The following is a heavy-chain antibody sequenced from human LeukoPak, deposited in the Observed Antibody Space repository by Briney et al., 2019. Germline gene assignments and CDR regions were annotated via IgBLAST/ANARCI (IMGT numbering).Heavy chain of an antibody. CDR3: TTEKAVAGVSGYFDY. V-gene: IGHV3-15*01. CDR1: GFTFSNAW. J-gene: IGHJ4*02. D-gene: IGHD6-19*01. CDR2: IKSKTDGGTT. Sequence: GGSLRLSCAASGFTFSNAWMSWVRQAPGKGLEWVGLIKSKTDGGTTDYAAPVKGRFTISRDDSKNTLYLQMNSLKTEDTAVYYCTTEKAVAGVSGYFDYWGQGTLVTVSS.